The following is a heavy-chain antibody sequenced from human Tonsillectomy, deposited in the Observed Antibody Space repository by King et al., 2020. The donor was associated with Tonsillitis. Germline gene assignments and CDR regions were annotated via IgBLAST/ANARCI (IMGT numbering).Heavy chain of an antibody. V-gene: IGHV1-69*12. J-gene: IGHJ4*02. CDR2: IIPLFGTA. CDR3: ARDYDSSGYYYGY. Sequence: QLVQSGAEVKKPGSSVKVSCKGSGGTFSSYALSWVRQAPGQGLEWMGGIIPLFGTANYAQKFQGRVTITADESTSTAYMELSSLRSGDTAVYYCARDYDSSGYYYGYWGQGPLVTVSS. CDR1: GGTFSSYA. D-gene: IGHD3-22*01.